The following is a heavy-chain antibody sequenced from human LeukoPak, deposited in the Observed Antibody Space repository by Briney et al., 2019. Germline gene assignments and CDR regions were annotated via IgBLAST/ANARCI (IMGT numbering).Heavy chain of an antibody. D-gene: IGHD4/OR15-4a*01. J-gene: IGHJ3*02. V-gene: IGHV4-30-4*01. CDR3: ARVLSKDGLFDI. Sequence: SETLSLTCTVSGGSISSGDYYWSWIRQPPGKGLEWIGYIYYSGSTYYNPSLKSRVTISVDTSKNQLSLKLSSVTAADTAVYYCARVLSKDGLFDIWGQGTMVTVSS. CDR2: IYYSGST. CDR1: GGSISSGDYY.